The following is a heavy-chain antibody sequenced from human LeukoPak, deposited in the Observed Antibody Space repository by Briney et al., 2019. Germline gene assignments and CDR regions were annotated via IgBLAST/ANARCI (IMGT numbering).Heavy chain of an antibody. CDR2: IYTSGST. CDR3: ASWELPERFFDY. CDR1: GGSISSYY. J-gene: IGHJ4*02. D-gene: IGHD1-26*01. V-gene: IGHV4-4*07. Sequence: SETLSLTCTVSGGSISSYYWSWIRQPAGKGLEWIGRIYTSGSTNYNPSLKSRVTISVDTSKNQFSLKLSSVTAADTAVYYCASWELPERFFDYWGQGTLVTVSS.